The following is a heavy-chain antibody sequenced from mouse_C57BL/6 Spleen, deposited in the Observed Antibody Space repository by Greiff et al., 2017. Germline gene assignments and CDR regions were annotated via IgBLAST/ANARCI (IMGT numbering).Heavy chain of an antibody. CDR1: GFSLTSYA. V-gene: IGHV2-9-1*01. CDR2: IWTGGGT. Sequence: QVQLKESGPGLVAPSQSLSITCTVSGFSLTSYAISWVRQPPGKGLEWLGVIWTGGGTNYNSDLKSRLSISKDNSKSPVFLKMNSLQTDDTARYYCARSYGNYYYAMDYWGQGTSVTVSS. J-gene: IGHJ4*01. D-gene: IGHD2-1*01. CDR3: ARSYGNYYYAMDY.